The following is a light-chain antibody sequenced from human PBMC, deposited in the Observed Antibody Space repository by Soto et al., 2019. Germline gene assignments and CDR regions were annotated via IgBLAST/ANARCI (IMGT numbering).Light chain of an antibody. J-gene: IGKJ5*01. CDR1: QSLLHSDGNTY. CDR2: KVS. CDR3: QQSYSTPIP. V-gene: IGKV2-24*01. Sequence: DIVMTQTPLSSPVTLGQPASISCRSSQSLLHSDGNTYLSGFQQRPGQPPRLLIYKVSDRFSGVPDRFSGSGAGRDFTLTISRVEAEDFATYYSQQSYSTPIPVGQGTLLEIK.